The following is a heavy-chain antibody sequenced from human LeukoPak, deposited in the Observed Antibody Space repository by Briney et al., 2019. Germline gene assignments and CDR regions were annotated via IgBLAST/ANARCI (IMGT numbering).Heavy chain of an antibody. Sequence: SETLSLTCTVSGASISGSGYYWGWIRQPPGKGLEWIGSIYSSGSTYYNASLQSRATISIETSKNQISLRLNSVTAADTAMYYCAKSGGYGLIDYWGQGTLVTVSS. CDR1: GASISGSGYY. D-gene: IGHD1-26*01. V-gene: IGHV4-39*01. CDR3: AKSGGYGLIDY. J-gene: IGHJ4*02. CDR2: IYSSGST.